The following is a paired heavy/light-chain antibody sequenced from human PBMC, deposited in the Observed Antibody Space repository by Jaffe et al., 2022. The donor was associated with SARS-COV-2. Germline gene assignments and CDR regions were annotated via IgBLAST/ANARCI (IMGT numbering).Heavy chain of an antibody. Sequence: QLQLQESGPGLVKPSETLSLTCTVSGGSISSSSYYWGWIRQPPGKGLEWIGSIYYNGNTYFNPSLTSRVTISVDTSKTQFSLKLSSVTAPDTAVYFCARHYYYDSSGYLGAVDYWGQGTLVTVSS. CDR1: GGSISSSSYY. CDR3: ARHYYYDSSGYLGAVDY. J-gene: IGHJ4*02. CDR2: IYYNGNT. D-gene: IGHD3-22*01. V-gene: IGHV4-39*01.
Light chain of an antibody. J-gene: IGKJ1*01. CDR3: QQYESYFT. Sequence: DIQMTQSPSTLSASVGDRVTITCRASQSISSWLAWYQQKPGKAPNLLIYKASSLESGVPSRFSGSGSGTEFTLTISSLQPDDFATYYCQQYESYFTFGQGTKVEIK. CDR1: QSISSW. CDR2: KAS. V-gene: IGKV1-5*03.